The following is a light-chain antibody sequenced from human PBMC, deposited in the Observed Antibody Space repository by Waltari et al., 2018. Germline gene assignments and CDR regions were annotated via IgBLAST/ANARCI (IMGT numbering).Light chain of an antibody. J-gene: IGKJ2*01. CDR2: KES. Sequence: DIQMTQSPSTLSASVGDRVTITCRASQSISSWLAWYQQKPGKAPRLLIYKESSLESGVPSRFSGRGSGTEFTLTISSLQPDDFATYYCQQYNSYSYTFGQGTKLEIK. V-gene: IGKV1-5*03. CDR1: QSISSW. CDR3: QQYNSYSYT.